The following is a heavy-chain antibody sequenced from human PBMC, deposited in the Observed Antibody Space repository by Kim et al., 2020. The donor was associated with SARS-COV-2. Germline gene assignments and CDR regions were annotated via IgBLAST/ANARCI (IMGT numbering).Heavy chain of an antibody. CDR3: ARGPNYSPFDY. Sequence: IHSADSVRGRFTITRDNDKNSLCLQMNSLRAEDTAVYYCARGPNYSPFDYWGQGTLVTVSS. CDR2: I. V-gene: IGHV3-48*03. D-gene: IGHD4-4*01. J-gene: IGHJ4*02.